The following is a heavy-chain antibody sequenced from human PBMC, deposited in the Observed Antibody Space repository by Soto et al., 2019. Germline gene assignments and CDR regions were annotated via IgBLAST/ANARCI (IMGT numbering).Heavy chain of an antibody. V-gene: IGHV4-39*01. CDR1: GGSRSTSYY. CDR3: ARRRYLRYHFDY. J-gene: IGHJ4*01. CDR2: IYYTGSA. Sequence: PSETLSLTCNVSGGSRSTSYYWGWIRQPPGKGLEWIGNIYYTGSAHYNPSLESRVTISVDTSKNQISLRLWSVTAADTAVYYCARRRYLRYHFDYWGRGTLVTVYS. D-gene: IGHD1-20*01.